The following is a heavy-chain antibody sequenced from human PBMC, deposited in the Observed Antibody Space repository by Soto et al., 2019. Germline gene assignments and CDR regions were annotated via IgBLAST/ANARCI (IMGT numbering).Heavy chain of an antibody. D-gene: IGHD1-26*01. CDR1: GFTFSSYS. J-gene: IGHJ3*01. CDR2: ISGTSTYI. CDR3: ARDREGVGAGLF. Sequence: PVGSLRLSCAASGFTFSSYSMNWVRQAPGRGLEWVSSISGTSTYIYYADSVKGRFTISRDNAKNSLYLQMNSLRGEDTAIYYCARDREGVGAGLFSGQGTMVTVSS. V-gene: IGHV3-21*01.